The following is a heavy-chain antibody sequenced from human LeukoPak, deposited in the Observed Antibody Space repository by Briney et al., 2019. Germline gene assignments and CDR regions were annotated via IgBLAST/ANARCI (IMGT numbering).Heavy chain of an antibody. CDR2: ISFSGNT. Sequence: SQTLSLTCTVSGDSISSGDYYWSWIRQHPGKGLEWIGYISFSGNTYYNPSLQSRVTISVGTSKTQFSLKLTSVTAADTAVYYCARVVTSFGVVMESTSDFDIWGQGTKVTVSS. D-gene: IGHD3-3*01. V-gene: IGHV4-31*03. CDR3: ARVVTSFGVVMESTSDFDI. CDR1: GDSISSGDYY. J-gene: IGHJ3*02.